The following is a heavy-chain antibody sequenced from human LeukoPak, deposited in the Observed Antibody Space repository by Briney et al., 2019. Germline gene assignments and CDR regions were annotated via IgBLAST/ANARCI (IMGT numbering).Heavy chain of an antibody. D-gene: IGHD4-17*01. J-gene: IGHJ4*02. CDR1: GFTVSSNY. CDR2: LYYGGTT. Sequence: GGSLTLSCVASGFTVSSNYMTWVRQAPGKGLEWVSVLYYGGTTYYADSVKGRFTISRDNTKNTVFLQMNSLRADDTAVYYCARGDGVYIYWGQGTLVTVSS. V-gene: IGHV3-53*01. CDR3: ARGDGVYIY.